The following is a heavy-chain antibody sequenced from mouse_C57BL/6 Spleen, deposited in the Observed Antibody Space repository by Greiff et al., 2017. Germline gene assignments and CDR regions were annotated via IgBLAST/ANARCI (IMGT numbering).Heavy chain of an antibody. Sequence: VQLQESGPGLVAPSPSLSITCTVSGFSLTSYGVSWVRQPPGKGLEWLGVIWGDGSTTYHSALISSLSISKDNSKSQVCLKLNSLQTDDTATYYCDKLIYSEYDGDGYFDVWGTGTTVTVSS. CDR1: GFSLTSYG. V-gene: IGHV2-3*01. D-gene: IGHD2-4*01. J-gene: IGHJ1*03. CDR2: IWGDGST. CDR3: DKLIYSEYDGDGYFDV.